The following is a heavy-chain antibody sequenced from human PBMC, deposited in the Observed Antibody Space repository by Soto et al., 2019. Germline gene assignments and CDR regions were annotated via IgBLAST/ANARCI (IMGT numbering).Heavy chain of an antibody. CDR3: AKDRARFANYGPYVH. CDR2: VSGSGGST. Sequence: EVQLLESGGGLAQPGGSLRLSCEASGFTFSSYAMSWVRQAPGEGLEWVSAVSGSGGSTYYADSVKGRFTISRDNSKNTLYLQMNILRAEDTAVYYCAKDRARFANYGPYVHWGQGTLVTVSS. CDR1: GFTFSSYA. J-gene: IGHJ4*02. D-gene: IGHD3-10*01. V-gene: IGHV3-23*01.